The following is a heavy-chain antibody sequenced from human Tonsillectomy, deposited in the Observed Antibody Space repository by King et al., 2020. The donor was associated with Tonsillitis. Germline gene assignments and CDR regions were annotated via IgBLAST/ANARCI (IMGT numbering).Heavy chain of an antibody. V-gene: IGHV1-18*04. CDR3: AREPRDYSGSGSHPWNDTFFAS. Sequence: GQLVQSGAEVKKPGASVKVSCKASGYTFSSYAISWVRQAPGQGLEWMGWINAYNGNTNYAQKLQGRVTMTTDTSTSTAYMELRSLRSDDTAVYYCAREPRDYSGSGSHPWNDTFFASWGQGPLVPVSS. CDR2: INAYNGNT. CDR1: GYTFSSYA. D-gene: IGHD3-10*01. J-gene: IGHJ4*02.